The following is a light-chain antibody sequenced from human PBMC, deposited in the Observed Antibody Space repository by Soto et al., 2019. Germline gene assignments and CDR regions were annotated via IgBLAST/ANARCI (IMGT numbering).Light chain of an antibody. V-gene: IGKV3D-15*01. CDR2: GAS. CDR3: KHYYNWPIN. Sequence: EVLMTQSPATLSVSPGERATLSCRASQSIGNNLAWYQQKPGQAPRLLIYGASTRATGIQARFSGSGSGTKFTLTIRSLQSEDFAVYNCKHYYNWPINFGQGTRLEIK. CDR1: QSIGNN. J-gene: IGKJ5*01.